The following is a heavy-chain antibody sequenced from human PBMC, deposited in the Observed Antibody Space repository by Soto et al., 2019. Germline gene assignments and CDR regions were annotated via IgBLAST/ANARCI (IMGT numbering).Heavy chain of an antibody. D-gene: IGHD6-13*01. J-gene: IGHJ4*02. Sequence: QVQLQESGPGLVKPSQTLSLTCTVSGGSISSGGYYWTLIRQHPGKGLEWVGSIYYSGTTYSSPSLKSRLTISVDTSKNQFSLQLNSVTAADTAVYYCARAVSTHFDYWGQGSLVNV. CDR1: GGSISSGGYY. V-gene: IGHV4-31*03. CDR3: ARAVSTHFDY. CDR2: IYYSGTT.